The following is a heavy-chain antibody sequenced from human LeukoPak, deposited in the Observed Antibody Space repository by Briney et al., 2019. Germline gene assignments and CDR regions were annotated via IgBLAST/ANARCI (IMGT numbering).Heavy chain of an antibody. V-gene: IGHV4-31*02. Sequence: SETLSLTCTVSSGSISRGGSYWSWIRQHPGKGLEWIGYIYSSRRTYYNPSLKSRIDMAVDTSRNQFSLNLRSVSAADTAVYYCARDTSGHYVYEEWGQGALVTVSS. CDR2: IYSSRRT. CDR1: SGSISRGGSY. D-gene: IGHD3-22*01. J-gene: IGHJ4*02. CDR3: ARDTSGHYVYEE.